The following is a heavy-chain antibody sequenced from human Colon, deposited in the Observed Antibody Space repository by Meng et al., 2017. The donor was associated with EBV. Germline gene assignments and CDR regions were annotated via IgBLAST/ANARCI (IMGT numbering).Heavy chain of an antibody. J-gene: IGHJ4*02. CDR1: GGSISSNGYY. CDR3: ARRRGGSGRDC. CDR2: IYHSGST. D-gene: IGHD3-10*01. V-gene: IGHV4-39*01. Sequence: LQRPESGPGLGKPPETLSLTCTVSGGSISSNGYYWGWVRQPPGKGLEWIGAIYHSGSTSYNPSLQSRVTMFVDTSKNQFSLMLTSVTATDTAVYYCARRRGGSGRDCWGQGTLVTVSS.